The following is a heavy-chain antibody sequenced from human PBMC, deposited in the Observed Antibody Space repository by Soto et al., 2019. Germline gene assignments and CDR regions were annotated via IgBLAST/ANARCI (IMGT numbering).Heavy chain of an antibody. CDR2: INPNGSST. CDR1: GYTFTSYY. V-gene: IGHV1-46*01. J-gene: IGHJ5*02. D-gene: IGHD3-16*01. CDR3: AALEGGTTDGSVNWFDP. Sequence: ASVKVSCKASGYTFTSYYMHWVRQAPGQGPEWMGIINPNGSSTNYAQRFQGRVTITSDTSTSTVYMELSSLRSEDTAVYYCAALEGGTTDGSVNWFDPWGQGTLVTVSS.